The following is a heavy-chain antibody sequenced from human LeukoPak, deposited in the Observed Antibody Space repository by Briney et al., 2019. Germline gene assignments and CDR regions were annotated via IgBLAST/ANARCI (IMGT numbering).Heavy chain of an antibody. J-gene: IGHJ5*02. D-gene: IGHD2-15*01. V-gene: IGHV4-31*03. CDR3: ARVLLGYCSGGSCYSDWFDP. CDR2: IYYSGST. Sequence: SETLSLTCTVSGGSISSGGYYWSWIRQHPGEGLEWIGYIYYSGSTYYNPSLKSRVTISVDTSKNQFSLKLSSVTAADTAVYYCARVLLGYCSGGSCYSDWFDPWGQGTLVTVSS. CDR1: GGSISSGGYY.